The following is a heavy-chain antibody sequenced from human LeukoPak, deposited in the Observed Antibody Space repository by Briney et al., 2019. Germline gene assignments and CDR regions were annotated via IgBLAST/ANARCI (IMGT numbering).Heavy chain of an antibody. V-gene: IGHV1-69*05. CDR1: GYTFTGYY. CDR2: IIPIFGTA. D-gene: IGHD3-9*01. J-gene: IGHJ3*02. CDR3: ARDMTGWATDAFDI. Sequence: SVKVSCKASGYTFTGYYMHWVRQAPGQGLEWMGRIIPIFGTANYAQKFQGRVTITTDESTSTAYMELSSLRSEDTAVYYCARDMTGWATDAFDIWGQGTMVTVSS.